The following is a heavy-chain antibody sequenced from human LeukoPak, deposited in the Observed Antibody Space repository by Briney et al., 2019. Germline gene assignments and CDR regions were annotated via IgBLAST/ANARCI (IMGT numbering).Heavy chain of an antibody. CDR2: IRYDGSNK. D-gene: IGHD5-24*01. CDR1: GFTFSSYG. J-gene: IGHJ6*03. CDR3: AKDLREIGYYYYYMDV. V-gene: IGHV3-30*02. Sequence: GGTLRLSCAASGFTFSSYGMHWVRQAPGKGLEWVAFIRYDGSNKYYADSVKGRFTISRDNSKNTLYLQMNSPRAEDTAVYYCAKDLREIGYYYYYMDVWGKGTTVTISS.